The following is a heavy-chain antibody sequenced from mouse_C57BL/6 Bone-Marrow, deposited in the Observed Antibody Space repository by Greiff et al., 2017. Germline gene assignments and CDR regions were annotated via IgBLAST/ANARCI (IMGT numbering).Heavy chain of an antibody. CDR3: ATPSYDYDGAWFAY. J-gene: IGHJ3*01. CDR2: IYPGSGNT. V-gene: IGHV1-66*01. CDR1: GYSFTSYY. D-gene: IGHD2-4*01. Sequence: QVQLQQSGPELVKPGASVKISCKASGYSFTSYYIHWVKQRPGQGLEWIGWIYPGSGNTKYNEKFQGKATLSADTSSSTAYMQLSSLTSEDSAVYYCATPSYDYDGAWFAYWGQGTLVTVSA.